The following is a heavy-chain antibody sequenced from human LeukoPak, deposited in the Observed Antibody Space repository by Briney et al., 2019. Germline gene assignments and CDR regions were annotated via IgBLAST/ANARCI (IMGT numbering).Heavy chain of an antibody. Sequence: SETLSLTCAVYGVSFSGYYWSWIRQPPGKGLEWIGAINHSGSTNYNPSLKSRVTISVDTSKNQFSLKLSSVTAADTAVYYCARGFAVVVIAAPYFFDYWGQGTLVTVSS. J-gene: IGHJ4*02. CDR1: GVSFSGYY. CDR2: INHSGST. V-gene: IGHV4-34*01. D-gene: IGHD2-15*01. CDR3: ARGFAVVVIAAPYFFDY.